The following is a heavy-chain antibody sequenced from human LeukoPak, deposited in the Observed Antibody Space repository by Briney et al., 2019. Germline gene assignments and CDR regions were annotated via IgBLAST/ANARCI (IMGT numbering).Heavy chain of an antibody. CDR2: IYYSGST. Sequence: SETLSLTCTVSGVSISSYYWSWIRQPPGKGLEGIGYIYYSGSTNYNPSLKSRVTISLETSKNQFSLKLSSVTAADTAVYYCAKHFLVDSALDYWGQGTLVTVSS. CDR1: GVSISSYY. V-gene: IGHV4-59*08. D-gene: IGHD5-18*01. CDR3: AKHFLVDSALDY. J-gene: IGHJ4*02.